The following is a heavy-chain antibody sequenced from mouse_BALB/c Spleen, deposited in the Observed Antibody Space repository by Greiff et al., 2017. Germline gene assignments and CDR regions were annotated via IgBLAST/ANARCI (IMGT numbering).Heavy chain of an antibody. CDR1: GYTFTSYW. CDR2: IDPSDSYT. D-gene: IGHD2-3*01. CDR3: ARSEGYDGYYVGTFDY. V-gene: IGHV1-69*02. J-gene: IGHJ2*01. Sequence: QVQLQQPGAELVKPGASVKLSCKASGYTFTSYWMHWVKQRPGQGLEWIGEIDPSDSYTNYNQKFKGKATLTVDKSSSTAYMQLSSLTSEDSAVYYRARSEGYDGYYVGTFDYWGQGTTLTVSS.